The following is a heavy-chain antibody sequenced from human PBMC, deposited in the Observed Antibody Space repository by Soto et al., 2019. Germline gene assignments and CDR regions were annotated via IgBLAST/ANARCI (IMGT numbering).Heavy chain of an antibody. CDR2: IYPGDSNT. CDR3: ARQGYCSSTACYTVDY. CDR1: GYSFTNYW. Sequence: GESLKISCKGSGYSFTNYWIGWVRQMPGKGLEWMGIIYPGDSNTRYSPSFQGQVTVSADKSISTAYLQWSSLKASDTAMYYCARQGYCSSTACYTVDYWGQGTLVTVSS. V-gene: IGHV5-51*01. J-gene: IGHJ4*02. D-gene: IGHD2-2*02.